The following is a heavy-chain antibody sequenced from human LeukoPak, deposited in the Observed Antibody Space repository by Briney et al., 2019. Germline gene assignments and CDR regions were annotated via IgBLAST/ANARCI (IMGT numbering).Heavy chain of an antibody. Sequence: SGGCLRLSCAASGFTFSSYAMSWVRQAPGKGLEWVSAISGSGGSTYYADSVKGRFTISRDNSKNTLYLQMNSLRAEDTDVYNCAKDKRSGYACVAFDYWGQGTLVALSS. D-gene: IGHD5-12*01. V-gene: IGHV3-23*01. CDR1: GFTFSSYA. CDR2: ISGSGGST. J-gene: IGHJ4*02. CDR3: AKDKRSGYACVAFDY.